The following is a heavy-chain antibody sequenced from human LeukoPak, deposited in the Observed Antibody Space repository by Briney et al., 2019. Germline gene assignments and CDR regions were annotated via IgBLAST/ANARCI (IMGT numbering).Heavy chain of an antibody. D-gene: IGHD1-26*01. CDR3: ARLPQSYSSWRPCPHELVEH. CDR2: IYYSGVS. Sequence: PSETLSPTRHLDAASPTTLFSSSTYYWGWIRQSPGKGLEWIGSIYYSGVSQYNPSLERRVSMSVDTSKNQFFLKLRSVTAADMAVSYCARLPQSYSSWRPCPHELVEHCGQGTLVSVSS. J-gene: IGHJ5*02. V-gene: IGHV4-39*01. CDR1: AASPTTLFSSSTYY.